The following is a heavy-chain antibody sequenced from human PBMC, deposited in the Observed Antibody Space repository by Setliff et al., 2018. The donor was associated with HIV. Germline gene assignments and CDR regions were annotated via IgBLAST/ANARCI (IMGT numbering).Heavy chain of an antibody. Sequence: SETLSLTCTVSRGSISSGCYWGWIRQPPGKGLEWIGSMYHTGSTYYSPSLNSRFTISVDTSKNQFSLKLRSVTAADTAVYYCARQPLYNDYDWRSYYFDYWGQGSLVTSPQ. D-gene: IGHD5-12*01. J-gene: IGHJ4*02. V-gene: IGHV4-38-2*02. CDR2: MYHTGST. CDR3: ARQPLYNDYDWRSYYFDY. CDR1: RGSISSGCY.